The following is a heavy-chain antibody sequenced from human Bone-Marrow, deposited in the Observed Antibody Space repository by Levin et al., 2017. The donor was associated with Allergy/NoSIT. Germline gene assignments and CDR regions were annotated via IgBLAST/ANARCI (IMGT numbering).Heavy chain of an antibody. D-gene: IGHD5-24*01. CDR3: ARHAAGDVFNACPLNN. CDR2: IRSKTNNYAT. Sequence: GGSLRLSCAASGFTFSDSAIYWVRQASGKGLEWVGRIRSKTNNYATAFAASVTGRFTISRDDSKNTAFLQMDSLKTDDTAVYYCARHAAGDVFNACPLNNWGQGTLVTVSS. J-gene: IGHJ4*02. V-gene: IGHV3-73*01. CDR1: GFTFSDSA.